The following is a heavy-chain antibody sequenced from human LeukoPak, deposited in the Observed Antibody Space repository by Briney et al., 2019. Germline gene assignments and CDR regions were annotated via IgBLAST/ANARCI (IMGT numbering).Heavy chain of an antibody. CDR2: ISVSGGAT. V-gene: IGHV3-23*01. Sequence: GGSLRLSCAASGFTFSSYAMSWVRQAPGKGLEWVSAISVSGGATYYADSVKGRLTISRDNSKNTLSLQMNSLKGEDTAVYYCAKGRGLPPYFDYWGQGALVTVSS. CDR1: GFTFSSYA. CDR3: AKGRGLPPYFDY. D-gene: IGHD2-15*01. J-gene: IGHJ4*02.